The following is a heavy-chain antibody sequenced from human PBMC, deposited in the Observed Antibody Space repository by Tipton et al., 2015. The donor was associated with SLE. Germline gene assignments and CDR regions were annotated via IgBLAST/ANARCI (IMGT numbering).Heavy chain of an antibody. V-gene: IGHV3-49*04. D-gene: IGHD1-14*01. J-gene: IGHJ6*02. CDR2: IRNKEYRGTT. CDR3: ARDPFSDSRRNYYSMDV. CDR1: GFTFADYA. Sequence: SLRLSCTTSGFTFADYAMSWVRQAPGKGLQWIGLIRNKEYRGTTEYATSLRDRFIISRDDSSGIAYLQMNSLKTEDTGVYYCARDPFSDSRRNYYSMDVCGRGTTVTVSS.